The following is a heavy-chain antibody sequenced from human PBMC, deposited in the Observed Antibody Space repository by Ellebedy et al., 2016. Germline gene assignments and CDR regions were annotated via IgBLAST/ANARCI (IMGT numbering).Heavy chain of an antibody. Sequence: SETLSLTCAVYGGSFSGYYWSWIRQPPGKGLEWIGEINHSGSTNYNPSLKSRVTISVDTSKNQFSLKLSSMTAADTAVYYCARERYCSGGSCRYRNWFDPWGQGTLVTVSS. CDR2: INHSGST. J-gene: IGHJ5*02. V-gene: IGHV4-34*01. CDR3: ARERYCSGGSCRYRNWFDP. D-gene: IGHD2-15*01. CDR1: GGSFSGYY.